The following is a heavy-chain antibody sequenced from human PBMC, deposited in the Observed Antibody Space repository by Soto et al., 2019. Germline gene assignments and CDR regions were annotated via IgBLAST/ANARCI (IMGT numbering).Heavy chain of an antibody. V-gene: IGHV3-30*18. Sequence: VGSLRLSGAASGFPFGDFGIHWVRQAPGKGLEWVSVISYDGTQKYYADSVKGRFTISRDNSRNTLYLQMSSLRAEDTALYYCAKASYGDVGLYFLEYWGQGTLVTVSS. CDR3: AKASYGDVGLYFLEY. J-gene: IGHJ4*02. D-gene: IGHD5-18*01. CDR1: GFPFGDFG. CDR2: ISYDGTQK.